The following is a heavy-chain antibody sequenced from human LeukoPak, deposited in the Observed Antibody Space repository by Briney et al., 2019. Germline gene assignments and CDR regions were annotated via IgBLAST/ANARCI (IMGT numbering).Heavy chain of an antibody. J-gene: IGHJ4*02. V-gene: IGHV1-2*02. CDR1: GYTFTGYY. D-gene: IGHD3-22*01. CDR2: INPNSGGT. CDR3: ARAGYYYDSSGYYYN. Sequence: ASVKVSCKASGYTFTGYYMHWVRQAPGQGLEWTGWINPNSGGTNYAQKFQGRVTMTRDTSISTAYMELSRLRSDDTAVYYCARAGYYYDSSGYYYNWGQGTLVTVSS.